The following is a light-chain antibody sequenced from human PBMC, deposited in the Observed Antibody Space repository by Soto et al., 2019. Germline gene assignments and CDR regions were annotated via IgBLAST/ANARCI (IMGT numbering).Light chain of an antibody. J-gene: IGKJ2*01. CDR3: QQYDDLPRT. CDR2: DAS. CDR1: QDISNN. Sequence: DIQMTQSPSSLSASVGDRVTITCQASQDISNNLHWYQVKPGKAPKLLIYDASNLETGVPSRFSRSGSETDFTFTINSLQPEDVAIYYCQQYDDLPRTFGQGTKLQIK. V-gene: IGKV1-33*01.